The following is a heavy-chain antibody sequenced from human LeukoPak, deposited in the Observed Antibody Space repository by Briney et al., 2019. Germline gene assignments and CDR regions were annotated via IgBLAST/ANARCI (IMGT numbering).Heavy chain of an antibody. CDR2: INYSGRT. J-gene: IGHJ4*02. V-gene: IGHV4-59*08. CDR1: GGSNSAYY. CDR3: ARTIGGWYYFDY. D-gene: IGHD6-19*01. Sequence: SETLSLTCSVSGGSNSAYYWSWIRQPPGKGLEWIGYINYSGRTDYNPSLKGRVTISVDTSKNQFSLKLSSVTAADTAVFYCARTIGGWYYFDYWGQGTLVTVSS.